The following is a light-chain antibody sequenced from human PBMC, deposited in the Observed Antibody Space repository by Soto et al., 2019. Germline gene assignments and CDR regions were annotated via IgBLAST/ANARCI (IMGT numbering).Light chain of an antibody. CDR1: QTINSW. CDR2: KAS. CDR3: QQYNSYSYT. J-gene: IGKJ2*01. V-gene: IGKV1-5*03. Sequence: DIQMTQSPSTLSASAGDRVTITCRASQTINSWLAWYQHKPGKAPKLLIYKASSLESGVPSRFSGSGSGTEFTLTISSLQPDDFATYYCQQYNSYSYTFGQGTKRPIK.